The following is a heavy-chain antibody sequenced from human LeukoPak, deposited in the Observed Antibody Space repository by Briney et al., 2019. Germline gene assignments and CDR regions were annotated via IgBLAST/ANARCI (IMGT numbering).Heavy chain of an antibody. V-gene: IGHV4-4*07. CDR1: GGSIIGYY. CDR2: MHGRGGT. CDR3: AKDGNTCPFFDS. J-gene: IGHJ4*02. Sequence: SVTLSLTCAVSGGSIIGYYWSWIRQPAGKGLEWSRHMHGRGGTDYNPSLKSRVTMSVDTSKNQFSLKLTSVTAADTAVYYCAKDGNTCPFFDSWGQGTLVTVSS.